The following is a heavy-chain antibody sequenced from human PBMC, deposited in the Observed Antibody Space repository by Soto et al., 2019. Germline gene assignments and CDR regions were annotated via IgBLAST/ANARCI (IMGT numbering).Heavy chain of an antibody. V-gene: IGHV1-24*01. CDR2: FHPSGGGST. Sequence: GASVKVSCKVSGYTLTELSMEWVRQAPGEGLEWMGGFHPSGGGSTRYAQKFRGRVIMTKDTSTSTVYMELSSLRSGDTAVYYCARGHYYENVDSYSDRYLQPWGQGTLVTVSS. CDR1: GYTLTELS. D-gene: IGHD3-22*01. J-gene: IGHJ1*01. CDR3: ARGHYYENVDSYSDRYLQP.